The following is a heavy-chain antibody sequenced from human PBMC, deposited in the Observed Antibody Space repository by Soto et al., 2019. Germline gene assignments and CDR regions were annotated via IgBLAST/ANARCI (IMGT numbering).Heavy chain of an antibody. CDR2: ISSSSSYI. D-gene: IGHD1-1*01. J-gene: IGHJ6*02. CDR1: GFTFSSYS. Sequence: LRLSCAASGFTFSSYSMNWVRQAPGKGLEWVSSISSSSSYIYYADSVKGRFTISRDNAKNSVYLQMNSLRDDDAAVYYCSREVYEERQRQYYYFGMDVWGQGTTVTVSS. CDR3: SREVYEERQRQYYYFGMDV. V-gene: IGHV3-21*01.